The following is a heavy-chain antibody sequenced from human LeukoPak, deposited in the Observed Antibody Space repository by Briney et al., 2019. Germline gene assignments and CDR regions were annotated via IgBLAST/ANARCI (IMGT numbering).Heavy chain of an antibody. J-gene: IGHJ1*01. CDR3: ARGPRIAVLGPRIRRAEYFQH. V-gene: IGHV4-34*01. D-gene: IGHD6-19*01. CDR1: GESFSGYY. CDR2: IKHSGST. Sequence: TLSLTCGVYGESFSGYYWTWIRQPPGKGLEWIGEIKHSGSTHYNPSLKSRVLISVDTSKNQFSLKLSSVTAADTAVYFCARGPRIAVLGPRIRRAEYFQHWGQGTLVTVSS.